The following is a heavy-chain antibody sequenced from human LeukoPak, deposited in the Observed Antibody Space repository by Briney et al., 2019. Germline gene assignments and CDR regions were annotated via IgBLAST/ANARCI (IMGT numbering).Heavy chain of an antibody. CDR1: EFTFSSYS. Sequence: GGSLRLSCAASEFTFSSYSMNWVRQAPGKGLEWVSSISSSSSYIYYTDSVKGRFTISRDNAKNSLFLQMNILRAEDTAVYYCARRTGISIDIWGQGTMVTVSS. J-gene: IGHJ3*02. V-gene: IGHV3-21*01. CDR3: ARRTGISIDI. CDR2: ISSSSSYI. D-gene: IGHD2/OR15-2a*01.